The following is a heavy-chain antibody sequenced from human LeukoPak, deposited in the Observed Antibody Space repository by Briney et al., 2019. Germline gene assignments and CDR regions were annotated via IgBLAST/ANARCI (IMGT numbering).Heavy chain of an antibody. Sequence: ASVKVSCKAFGYTFTSNYMHWVRQAPGQGPEWMGVISPSGGSTTYAQKFQGRVTLTRDMSTSTDYLELSSLRSEDTAVYYCARGRSGYSYGYPYYYYYMDVWGKGTTVTVSS. CDR1: GYTFTSNY. CDR3: ARGRSGYSYGYPYYYYYMDV. D-gene: IGHD5-18*01. CDR2: ISPSGGST. J-gene: IGHJ6*03. V-gene: IGHV1-46*01.